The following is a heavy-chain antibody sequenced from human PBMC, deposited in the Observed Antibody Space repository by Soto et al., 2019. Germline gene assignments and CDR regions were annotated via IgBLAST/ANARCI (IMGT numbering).Heavy chain of an antibody. CDR2: ISGSGGST. D-gene: IGHD2-2*01. Sequence: PGGSLRLSCAASGFTFSSYAMSWVRQAPGKGLEWVSAISGSGGSTYYADSVKGRFTISRDNSKNTLYLQMNSLRAEDTAVYYCARLGYSSSTSCSVGWFDPWGQGTLVTVSS. CDR1: GFTFSSYA. J-gene: IGHJ5*02. CDR3: ARLGYSSSTSCSVGWFDP. V-gene: IGHV3-23*01.